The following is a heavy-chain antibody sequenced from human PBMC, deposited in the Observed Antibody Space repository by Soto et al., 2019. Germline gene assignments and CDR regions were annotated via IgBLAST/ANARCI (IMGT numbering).Heavy chain of an antibody. CDR1: GFTVSSKY. Sequence: SGGSLRLSCAASGFTVSSKYMSWVRQAPGKGLEWVSLIQSGGPTYYADSVKGRFTISRDNSKNTLYLQMNSLRAEDTAVYYCAKLIGSSSSAGLAFDIWGQGTMVTVS. J-gene: IGHJ3*02. V-gene: IGHV3-66*04. D-gene: IGHD6-6*01. CDR2: IQSGGPT. CDR3: AKLIGSSSSAGLAFDI.